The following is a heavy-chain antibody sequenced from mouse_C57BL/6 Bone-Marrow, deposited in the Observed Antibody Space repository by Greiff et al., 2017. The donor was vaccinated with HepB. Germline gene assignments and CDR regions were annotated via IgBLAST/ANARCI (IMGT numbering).Heavy chain of an antibody. J-gene: IGHJ3*01. D-gene: IGHD2-4*01. CDR3: THYDYDRVED. CDR2: IDPEKGDT. Sequence: VQLQQSGAELVRPGASVKLSCTASGFNIKDDYMHWVKQRPEQGLEWIGWIDPEKGDTEYASKFQGKATITADTSSNTAYLQLSSLTSEDTAVYYCTHYDYDRVEDWGQGTLVTVSA. CDR1: GFNIKDDY. V-gene: IGHV14-4*01.